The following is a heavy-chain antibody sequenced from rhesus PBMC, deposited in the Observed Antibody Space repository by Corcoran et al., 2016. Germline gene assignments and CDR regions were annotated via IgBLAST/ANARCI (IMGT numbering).Heavy chain of an antibody. CDR2: ISGSSVST. CDR3: VREDNTHDNRFDV. Sequence: QVQLQESGPGLVKSSETLSLTGAVSGGSISSSNWWSWIRQPPGKGLEWIGYISGSSVSTNYNPSLKRRVTISKDTAKNQFALKLSSVTAADTAVYYCVREDNTHDNRFDVWGPGVLVTVSS. J-gene: IGHJ5-1*01. D-gene: IGHD3S6*01. CDR1: GGSISSSNW. V-gene: IGHV4S19*01.